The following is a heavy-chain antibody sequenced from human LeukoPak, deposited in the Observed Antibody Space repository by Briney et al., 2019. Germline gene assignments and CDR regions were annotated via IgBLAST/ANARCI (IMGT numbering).Heavy chain of an antibody. V-gene: IGHV1-2*02. CDR1: GYTFTGYY. CDR2: INPNSGGT. CDR3: ARVRIAARTIDY. Sequence: ASVKVSCKASGYTFTGYYMHWVRQAPGQGLEWMGWINPNSGGTNYAQKFQGRVTMTRDTSISTAYMELSRLRSDDTAVYYCARVRIAARTIDYWGQGTLVTVSS. J-gene: IGHJ4*02. D-gene: IGHD6-6*01.